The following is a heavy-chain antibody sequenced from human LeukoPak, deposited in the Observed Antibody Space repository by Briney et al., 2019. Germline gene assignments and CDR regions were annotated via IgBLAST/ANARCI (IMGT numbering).Heavy chain of an antibody. CDR2: IYPGDSDT. Sequence: PGESLKISRKGSGYSFTNYWIDWVRQMPGKGLEWMGIIYPGDSDTRYSPSFQGQVSISADKSISTAYLQWSSLKASDTAMYYCATGSYSDYFDYWGQGTLVTVSS. CDR1: GYSFTNYW. D-gene: IGHD3-10*01. V-gene: IGHV5-51*01. J-gene: IGHJ4*02. CDR3: ATGSYSDYFDY.